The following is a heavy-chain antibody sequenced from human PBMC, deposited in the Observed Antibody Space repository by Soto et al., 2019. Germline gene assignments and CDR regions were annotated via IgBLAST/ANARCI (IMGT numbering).Heavy chain of an antibody. V-gene: IGHV1-2*02. CDR2: INPNSGGT. J-gene: IGHJ4*02. Sequence: ASVKVSCKASGYTFTGYYMHWVRQAPGQGLEWMGWINPNSGGTNYAQKFQGRVTMTRDTSISTAYMELSRLRSDDTAVYYCARPSPFAIWSGYLPPPYYFDYWGQGTLVTVSS. D-gene: IGHD3-3*01. CDR1: GYTFTGYY. CDR3: ARPSPFAIWSGYLPPPYYFDY.